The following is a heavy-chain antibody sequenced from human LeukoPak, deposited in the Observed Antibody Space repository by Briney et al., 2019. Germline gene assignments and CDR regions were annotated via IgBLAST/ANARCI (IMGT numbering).Heavy chain of an antibody. CDR2: IYSGGIT. J-gene: IGHJ4*02. CDR1: GLTVSDNY. V-gene: IGHV3-66*02. D-gene: IGHD6-13*01. CDR3: AKTQGPQQLVRYFDY. Sequence: PGGSLRLSCAASGLTVSDNYISWVRQAPGKGLEWVSVIYSGGITYHTGSVKGRFTISRDNSENMVYLQMNSLRAEDTAVYYCAKTQGPQQLVRYFDYWGQGTLVTVSS.